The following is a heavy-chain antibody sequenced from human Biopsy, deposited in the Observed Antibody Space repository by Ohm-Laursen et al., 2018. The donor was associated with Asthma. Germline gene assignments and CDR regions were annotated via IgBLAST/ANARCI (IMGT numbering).Heavy chain of an antibody. J-gene: IGHJ4*02. D-gene: IGHD1-26*01. V-gene: IGHV3-30*18. CDR1: GFTFRNFG. CDR2: ISSDVRE. Sequence: SLRLSCAAFGFTFRNFGMHWVRQAPGKGLEWVALISSDVREWYADSVEGRFTISRDNSKNTLDLQMNSLRAEDTAVYYCPKDVFPGWELRRGPDYWGQGTLVTVSS. CDR3: PKDVFPGWELRRGPDY.